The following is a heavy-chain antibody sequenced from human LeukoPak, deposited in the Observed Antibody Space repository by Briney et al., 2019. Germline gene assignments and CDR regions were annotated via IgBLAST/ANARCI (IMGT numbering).Heavy chain of an antibody. J-gene: IGHJ4*02. Sequence: GGSLRLSCAASGFTFSSYSMNWVRQAPGRGLEWVSSISSSSSYIYYADSVKGRFTISRDNAKNSLYLQMNSLRAEDTAVYYCARDLLGWYYSDYWGQGTLVTVSS. CDR2: ISSSSSYI. D-gene: IGHD6-19*01. V-gene: IGHV3-21*01. CDR1: GFTFSSYS. CDR3: ARDLLGWYYSDY.